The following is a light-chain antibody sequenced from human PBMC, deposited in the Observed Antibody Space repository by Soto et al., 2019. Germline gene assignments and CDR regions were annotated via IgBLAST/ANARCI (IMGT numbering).Light chain of an antibody. CDR2: EVS. Sequence: QSALTQPASVSGSPGQSITISCTGTSSDVGGYNYVSWYQQHAGKAPKLILYEVSNRPSGVSNRFSGSKSGNTASLTISGLQAEDEADYYCSSYTSSITLDVFGTGTEVTVL. V-gene: IGLV2-14*01. CDR3: SSYTSSITLDV. J-gene: IGLJ1*01. CDR1: SSDVGGYNY.